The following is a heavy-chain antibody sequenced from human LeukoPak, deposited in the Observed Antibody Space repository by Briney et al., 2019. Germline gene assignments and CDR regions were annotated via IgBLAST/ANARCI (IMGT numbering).Heavy chain of an antibody. Sequence: GGSLRLSCAGTGFTFRSYGMSWVRQAPGKRPQWVSAISASSGSTYYADSVKGRFTISRDNSKNTLYLQMNNLSVEDTAVYYCAKLGTSHMVDDYYDYWGQGTLVTVSS. J-gene: IGHJ4*02. CDR2: ISASSGST. V-gene: IGHV3-23*01. CDR3: AKLGTSHMVDDYYDY. D-gene: IGHD2-21*01. CDR1: GFTFRSYG.